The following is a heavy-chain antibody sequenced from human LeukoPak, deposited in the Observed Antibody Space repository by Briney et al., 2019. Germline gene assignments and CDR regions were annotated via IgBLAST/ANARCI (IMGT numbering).Heavy chain of an antibody. CDR3: AKSVYYYGSGSPFDY. Sequence: PGGSLRLSCAASTFTFSSYAMSWVRQAPGKGLEWVSAISGSGGSTYYADSVKGRFTISRDNSKNTLYLQMNSLRAEDTAVYYCAKSVYYYGSGSPFDYWGQGTLVTVSS. J-gene: IGHJ4*02. CDR1: TFTFSSYA. CDR2: ISGSGGST. V-gene: IGHV3-23*01. D-gene: IGHD3-10*01.